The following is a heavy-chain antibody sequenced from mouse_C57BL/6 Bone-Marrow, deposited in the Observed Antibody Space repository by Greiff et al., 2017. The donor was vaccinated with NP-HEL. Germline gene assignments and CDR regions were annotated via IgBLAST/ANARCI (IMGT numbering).Heavy chain of an antibody. CDR3: TRGLVGFAY. CDR2: IDPENGDT. J-gene: IGHJ3*01. CDR1: GFNIKDDY. Sequence: VQLQQSGAELVRPGASVKLSCTASGFNIKDDYMHWVKQRPEQGLEWIGWIDPENGDTEYASKFQGKATIPADTSSNTADLQLSSLTSEDTAVYYCTRGLVGFAYWGQGTLVTVSA. D-gene: IGHD3-3*01. V-gene: IGHV14-4*01.